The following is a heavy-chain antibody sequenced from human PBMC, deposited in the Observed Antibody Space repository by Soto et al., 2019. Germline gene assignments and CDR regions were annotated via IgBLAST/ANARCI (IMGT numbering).Heavy chain of an antibody. V-gene: IGHV3-23*01. Sequence: RKGLEWVSAISGSGGSTYYADSVKGRFTISRDNSKNTLYLQMNSLRAEDTAVYYCAKDKVVVVITTTLDYWGQGTLVTVSS. CDR3: AKDKVVVVITTTLDY. D-gene: IGHD3-22*01. CDR2: ISGSGGST. J-gene: IGHJ4*02.